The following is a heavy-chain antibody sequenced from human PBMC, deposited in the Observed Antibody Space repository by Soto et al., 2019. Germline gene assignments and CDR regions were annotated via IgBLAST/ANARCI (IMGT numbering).Heavy chain of an antibody. CDR1: GFTFSSYE. D-gene: IGHD6-13*01. J-gene: IGHJ4*02. CDR2: ISSSGSTI. CDR3: AMSSSSWYQGEYYFDY. Sequence: HPGGSLRLSCAASGFTFSSYEMNWVRQAPGKGLEWVSYISSSGSTIYYADSVKGRFTISRDNAKNSLYLQMNSLRAEDTAVYYCAMSSSSWYQGEYYFDYWGQGTLVTVSS. V-gene: IGHV3-48*03.